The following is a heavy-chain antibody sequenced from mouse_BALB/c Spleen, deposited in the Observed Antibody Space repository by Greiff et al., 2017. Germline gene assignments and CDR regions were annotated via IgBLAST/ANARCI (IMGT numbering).Heavy chain of an antibody. Sequence: VMLVESGPGLVAPSQSLSITCTVSGFSLTSYGVHWVRQPPGKGLEWLGVIWAGGSTNYNSALMSRLSISKDNSKSQVFLKMNSLQTDDTAMYYCARAAYHAMDYWGQGTSVTVSS. J-gene: IGHJ4*01. CDR2: IWAGGST. CDR1: GFSLTSYG. V-gene: IGHV2-9*02. CDR3: ARAAYHAMDY.